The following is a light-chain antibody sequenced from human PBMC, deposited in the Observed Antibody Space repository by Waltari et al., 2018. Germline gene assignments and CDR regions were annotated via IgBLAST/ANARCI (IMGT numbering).Light chain of an antibody. V-gene: IGLV4-69*01. CDR1: SGHSSNV. CDR3: QTGCYCTWV. J-gene: IGLJ3*02. Sequence: QLVLTQSPSASASLGASVKLTCTLSSGHSSNVIAWLQQQPEKGPRYLMKVNSDGSHSKGDEIPDRFSGSSSGAERYLTISSVQPEDEADYYCQTGCYCTWVFGVCTKLTVL. CDR2: VNSDGSH.